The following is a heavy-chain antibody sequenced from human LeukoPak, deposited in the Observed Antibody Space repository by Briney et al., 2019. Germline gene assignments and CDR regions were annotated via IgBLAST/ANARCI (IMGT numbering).Heavy chain of an antibody. CDR2: IIPIFGTA. CDR3: AKEVAQYYDFWRENTWFDP. CDR1: GGTFSSYA. D-gene: IGHD3-3*01. V-gene: IGHV1-69*05. J-gene: IGHJ5*02. Sequence: SVKVSCKASGGTFSSYAISWVRQAPGQGLEWMGGIIPIFGTANYAQKCQGGVTITTDESTRPDYMELSSLRSEDTAVYYCAKEVAQYYDFWRENTWFDPWGQGTLVTVSS.